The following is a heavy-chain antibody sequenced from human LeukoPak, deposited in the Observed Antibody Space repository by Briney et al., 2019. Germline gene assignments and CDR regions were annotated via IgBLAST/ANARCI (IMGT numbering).Heavy chain of an antibody. CDR1: GFTFSSYA. CDR2: ISYDGSNK. J-gene: IGHJ4*02. CDR3: ARDGGALGYCSGGSCYFGY. Sequence: PGGSLRPSWAAPGFTFSSYAMPWVRQAPGKGLQWVAVISYDGSNKYYADSVKGRFTISRDNSKNTLYLQMNSLRAEDTAVYYCARDGGALGYCSGGSCYFGYWGQGTLVTVSS. V-gene: IGHV3-30*04. D-gene: IGHD2-15*01.